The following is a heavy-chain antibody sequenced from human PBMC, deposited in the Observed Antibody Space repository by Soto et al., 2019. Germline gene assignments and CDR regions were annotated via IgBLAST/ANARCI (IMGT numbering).Heavy chain of an antibody. D-gene: IGHD2-15*01. Sequence: KPSETLSLTCAVSGASIASDHWWTWIRQPPGKGLEWIAEVRHTGSTEYSPSLRSRVTISVDKSKNQISLKVSSVTAADTAVYYCTRRPYRSTSGGIDYWGQGTLVT. CDR1: GASIASDHW. V-gene: IGHV4-4*02. J-gene: IGHJ4*02. CDR3: TRRPYRSTSGGIDY. CDR2: VRHTGST.